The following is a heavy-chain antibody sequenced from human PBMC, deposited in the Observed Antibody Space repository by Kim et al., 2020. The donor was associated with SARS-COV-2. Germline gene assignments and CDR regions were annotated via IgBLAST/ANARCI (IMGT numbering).Heavy chain of an antibody. D-gene: IGHD3-16*01. V-gene: IGHV4-59*13. CDR3: ARYKTGVGGVNSWWGYYFDY. CDR2: IYYTGKS. J-gene: IGHJ4*02. CDR1: GGSISTYY. Sequence: SETLSLTCTVSGGSISTYYWSWIRQPPGKGLEWIGYIYYTGKSYYNPSLNSRVTISVDTSKNQFSLKLSSVTAADTAMYYCARYKTGVGGVNSWWGYYFDYWGQGTLVTVSS.